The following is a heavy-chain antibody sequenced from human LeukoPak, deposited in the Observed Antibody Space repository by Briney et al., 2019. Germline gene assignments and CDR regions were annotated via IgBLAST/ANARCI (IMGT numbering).Heavy chain of an antibody. CDR1: GGTFSSYA. CDR2: IIPIFGTA. CDR3: ARGPLLSPAVLRFLEWLFDY. J-gene: IGHJ4*02. D-gene: IGHD3-3*01. V-gene: IGHV1-69*05. Sequence: GASVKVSCKASGGTFSSYAISWVRQAPGQGLEWMGGIIPIFGTANYAQKFQGRVTITTDESTSTAYMELRSLRSDDTAVYYCARGPLLSPAVLRFLEWLFDYWGQGTLVTVSS.